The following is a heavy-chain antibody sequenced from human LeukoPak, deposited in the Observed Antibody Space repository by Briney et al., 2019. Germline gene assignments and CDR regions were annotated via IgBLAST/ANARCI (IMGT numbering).Heavy chain of an antibody. CDR2: IYYSGST. D-gene: IGHD2-8*01. CDR1: GGSISSSSYY. J-gene: IGHJ4*02. V-gene: IGHV4-39*07. Sequence: SETLSLTCTVSGGSISSSSYYWGWIRQPPGKGLEWIGSIYYSGSTNYNPSLKSRVTISVDTSKNQFSLKLSSVTAADTAVYYCARGGYCTNGVCYFDYWGQGTLVTVSS. CDR3: ARGGYCTNGVCYFDY.